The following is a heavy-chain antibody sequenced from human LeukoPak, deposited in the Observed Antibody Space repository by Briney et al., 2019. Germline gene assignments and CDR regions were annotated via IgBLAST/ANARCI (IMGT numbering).Heavy chain of an antibody. CDR2: ISAYNGNT. V-gene: IGHV1-18*01. Sequence: GASVKVSCKASGYTFTSYGISWVRQAPGQGLEWMGWISAYNGNTNYAQKLQGRVTMTTDTSTSTAYMELRSLRSDDTAVYYCARGQGLRYFDWLPRTDLDYWGQGTLVTVSS. CDR3: ARGQGLRYFDWLPRTDLDY. J-gene: IGHJ4*02. D-gene: IGHD3-9*01. CDR1: GYTFTSYG.